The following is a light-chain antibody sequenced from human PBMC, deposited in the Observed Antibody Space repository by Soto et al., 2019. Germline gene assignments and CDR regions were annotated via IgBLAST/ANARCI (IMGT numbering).Light chain of an antibody. CDR3: SSYTSSSTPL. CDR1: SSDVGGYNY. Sequence: QSVLTKPASVSGSPGQSITISCTGTSSDVGGYNYVSWYQQHPGKAPKLMIYDVSNRPSGVSNRFSGSKSGNTASLTISGPQAEDEADYYCSSYTSSSTPLFGGGTKLTVL. V-gene: IGLV2-14*01. J-gene: IGLJ2*01. CDR2: DVS.